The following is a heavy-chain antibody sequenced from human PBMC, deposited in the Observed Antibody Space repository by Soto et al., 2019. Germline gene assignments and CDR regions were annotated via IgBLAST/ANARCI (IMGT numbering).Heavy chain of an antibody. V-gene: IGHV3-23*01. J-gene: IGHJ4*02. CDR1: GFTFSRYA. D-gene: IGHD1-1*01. Sequence: PGGSLRLSCVASGFTFSRYAMSWVRRAPGKGLQWVSTIYGDGARTFFADSVKGRFTISRDNSKHILYLQMNSLKTEDTAAYFCAKVRDDSRAFDYWGQGTLVTVSS. CDR2: IYGDGART. CDR3: AKVRDDSRAFDY.